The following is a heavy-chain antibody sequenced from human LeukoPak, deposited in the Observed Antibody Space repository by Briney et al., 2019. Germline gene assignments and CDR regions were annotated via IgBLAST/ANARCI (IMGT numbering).Heavy chain of an antibody. V-gene: IGHV3-15*01. CDR2: IKSKTDGGTI. J-gene: IGHJ4*02. Sequence: PGGSLRLSCAASGFTFSNAWMSWVRQAPGKGLEWVGRIKSKTDGGTIDYAAPVKGRFTISRDDSTNTLYLQMYSLKTEDTAVYYCTTDVHSSGWYGYWGQGTLVTVSS. CDR1: GFTFSNAW. CDR3: TTDVHSSGWYGY. D-gene: IGHD6-19*01.